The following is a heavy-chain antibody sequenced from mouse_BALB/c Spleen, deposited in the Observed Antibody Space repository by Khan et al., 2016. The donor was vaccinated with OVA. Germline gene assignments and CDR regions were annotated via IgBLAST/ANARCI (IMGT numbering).Heavy chain of an antibody. CDR3: VRDWADYRNDGWFAY. D-gene: IGHD2-14*01. J-gene: IGHJ3*01. CDR1: GYTFTSYT. CDR2: INPNNGYT. V-gene: IGHV1-4*01. Sequence: QVQLQQSGAELARPGASVKMSCKASGYTFTSYTIHWIKLRPGQGLEWIGYINPNNGYTNYNQKFKDKATLTADKSSTTVYMQLSSLTSDDSAVYNCVRDWADYRNDGWFAYWGQGTLVTVSA.